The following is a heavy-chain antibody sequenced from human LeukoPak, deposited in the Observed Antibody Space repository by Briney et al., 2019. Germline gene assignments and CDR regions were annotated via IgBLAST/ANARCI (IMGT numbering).Heavy chain of an antibody. CDR2: IIPIFGTA. Sequence: SVKVSCKASGGTFISYAISWVRQAPGQGLEWMGGIIPIFGTANYAQKFQGRVTITADESTSTAYMELSSLRSEDTAVYYCATYCSSTSCSLYYYYYGMDVWGKGTTVTVSS. J-gene: IGHJ6*04. V-gene: IGHV1-69*13. CDR1: GGTFISYA. CDR3: ATYCSSTSCSLYYYYYGMDV. D-gene: IGHD2-2*01.